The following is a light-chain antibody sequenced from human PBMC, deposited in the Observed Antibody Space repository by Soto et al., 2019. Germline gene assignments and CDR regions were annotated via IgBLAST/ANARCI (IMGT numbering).Light chain of an antibody. CDR2: EVS. CDR3: SSYTTSSTQA. J-gene: IGLJ1*01. V-gene: IGLV2-14*01. Sequence: QSVLTQPPSASGSPGQSVTISCTGTSSDIGGYKHVSWYQQHPGKAPKLMIYEVSNRPSGVSNRFSGSKSGNTASLTISGLQAEDEADYYCSSYTTSSTQAFGTGTKVTVL. CDR1: SSDIGGYKH.